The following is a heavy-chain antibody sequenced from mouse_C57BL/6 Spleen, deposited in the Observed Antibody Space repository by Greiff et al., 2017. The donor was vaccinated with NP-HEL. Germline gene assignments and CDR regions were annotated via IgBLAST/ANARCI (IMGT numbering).Heavy chain of an antibody. D-gene: IGHD2-4*01. CDR3: ARDGRDYDYDPAWFAY. Sequence: QVQLQQPGAELVMPGASVKLSCKASGYTFTSYWMHWVKQRPGQGLEWIGEIDPSDSYTNYNQKFKGKSTLTVDKSSSTAYMQLSSLTSEDSAVYYCARDGRDYDYDPAWFAYWGQGTLVTVSA. J-gene: IGHJ3*01. V-gene: IGHV1-69*01. CDR2: IDPSDSYT. CDR1: GYTFTSYW.